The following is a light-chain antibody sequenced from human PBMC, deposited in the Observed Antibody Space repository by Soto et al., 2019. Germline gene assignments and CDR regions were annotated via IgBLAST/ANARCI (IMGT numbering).Light chain of an antibody. V-gene: IGLV2-14*01. J-gene: IGLJ3*02. CDR1: SSDVGGYNY. CDR3: CSYTTSRTLV. Sequence: QSALTQPASVSGSPGQSITISCTGTSSDVGGYNYVSWYQQHPGKAPKIMISEVSNRPSGVSDRFSGSKSGNTASLTISGLQAEDEADYYCCSYTTSRTLVFGGGTKLTVL. CDR2: EVS.